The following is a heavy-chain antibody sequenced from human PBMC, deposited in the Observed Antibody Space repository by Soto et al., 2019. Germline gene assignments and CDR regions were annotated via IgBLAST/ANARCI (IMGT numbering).Heavy chain of an antibody. J-gene: IGHJ4*02. CDR3: ARDYYKYYDSSGYYRSPGY. CDR1: GFTFSSYA. Sequence: PGGSLRLSCAASGFTFSSYAMHWVRQAPSKGLEWVALISYDGSDKDYADSVKGRFTISRDNSRNTLFLQMNSLRAEDTAVYYCARDYYKYYDSSGYYRSPGYWGQGTLVTVSS. V-gene: IGHV3-30-3*01. D-gene: IGHD3-22*01. CDR2: ISYDGSDK.